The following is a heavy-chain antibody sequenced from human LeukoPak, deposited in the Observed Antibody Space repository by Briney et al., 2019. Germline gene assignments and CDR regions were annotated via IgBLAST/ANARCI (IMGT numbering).Heavy chain of an antibody. V-gene: IGHV3-48*03. CDR1: GFTFSSYE. Sequence: GGSLRLSCAASGFTFSSYEMNWVRQAPGKGLEWVSYISSSGSTIYYADSVKGRFTISRDNAKNSLYLQMNSLRAEDTAVYYCARIAVAGMGVFEEYYFDYWGQGTLVTVSS. D-gene: IGHD6-19*01. J-gene: IGHJ4*02. CDR3: ARIAVAGMGVFEEYYFDY. CDR2: ISSSGSTI.